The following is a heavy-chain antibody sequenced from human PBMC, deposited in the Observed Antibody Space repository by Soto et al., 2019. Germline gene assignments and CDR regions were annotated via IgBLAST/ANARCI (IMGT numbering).Heavy chain of an antibody. Sequence: QVQLVQSGAEVKKPGSSVKVSCKASGGTFSSYAISWVRQAPGQGLEWMGGIIPIFGTANYAQKFQGRVTITADESTSTDYMELSSLRSEDTAVYYCARVPLDYSSGWSPIDYWGQGTLVTVSS. CDR2: IIPIFGTA. J-gene: IGHJ4*02. CDR3: ARVPLDYSSGWSPIDY. CDR1: GGTFSSYA. D-gene: IGHD6-19*01. V-gene: IGHV1-69*01.